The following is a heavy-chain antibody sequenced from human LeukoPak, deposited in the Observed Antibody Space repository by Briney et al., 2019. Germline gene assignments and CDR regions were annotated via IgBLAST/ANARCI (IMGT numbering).Heavy chain of an antibody. V-gene: IGHV4-38-2*01. J-gene: IGHJ6*03. CDR3: ARVYGDYERGIYYYFMDV. CDR1: GYSVSSGYY. D-gene: IGHD4-17*01. Sequence: PSETLSLTCAVSGYSVSSGYYWGWIRQPPGKGPEWIGSIFHSGNIYYNPSLKSRVTISGDTSKNQFSLKLSSVTAADTAVYYCARVYGDYERGIYYYFMDVWGKGTTVTVSS. CDR2: IFHSGNI.